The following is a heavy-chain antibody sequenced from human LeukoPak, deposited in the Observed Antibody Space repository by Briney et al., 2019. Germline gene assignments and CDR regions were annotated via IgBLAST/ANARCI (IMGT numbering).Heavy chain of an antibody. J-gene: IGHJ4*02. V-gene: IGHV3-23*01. CDR1: GFTFSSYA. D-gene: IGHD3-16*02. Sequence: GGCLRLSCAASGFTFSSYAMSWVRQAPGKGLEWVSAISGSGGSTYYADSVKGRFTISRDNSKNTLYLQMNSLRAEDTAVYYCANILRLGELSPFGYWGQGTLVTVSS. CDR3: ANILRLGELSPFGY. CDR2: ISGSGGST.